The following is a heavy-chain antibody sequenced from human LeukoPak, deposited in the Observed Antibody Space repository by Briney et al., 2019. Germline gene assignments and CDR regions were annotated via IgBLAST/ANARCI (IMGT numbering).Heavy chain of an antibody. Sequence: SETLSLTCTVSGGSISSYYWSWIRQPPGKGLAWIGYIYYSGSTNYNPSLKSRVTISVDTSKNQFSLKLSSVTAADTAVYFCARHQGHDFYDSSGYYSFDYWGQGTLVTVSS. CDR2: IYYSGST. D-gene: IGHD3-22*01. CDR1: GGSISSYY. J-gene: IGHJ4*02. CDR3: ARHQGHDFYDSSGYYSFDY. V-gene: IGHV4-59*08.